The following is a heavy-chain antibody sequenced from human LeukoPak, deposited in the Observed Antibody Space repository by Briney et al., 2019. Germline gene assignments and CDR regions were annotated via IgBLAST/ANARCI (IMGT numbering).Heavy chain of an antibody. D-gene: IGHD2-2*01. V-gene: IGHV1-69*05. CDR3: ARDRIGYCSSTSCYGGDY. Sequence: GASVKVSCKASGGTFSSYAISWVRQAPGQGLEWMGGIIPIFGTANYAQKFQGRVTITTDESTSTAYMELSSLRSEDTAVYYCARDRIGYCSSTSCYGGDYWGQGTLVTVSS. J-gene: IGHJ4*02. CDR1: GGTFSSYA. CDR2: IIPIFGTA.